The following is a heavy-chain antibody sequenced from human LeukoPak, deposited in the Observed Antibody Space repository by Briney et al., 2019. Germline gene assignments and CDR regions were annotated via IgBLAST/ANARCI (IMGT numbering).Heavy chain of an antibody. CDR3: TRDGDTVLTRGYYYYMDV. CDR1: GFTFSSYT. D-gene: IGHD3-10*01. Sequence: TGGSLRLSCAASGFTFSSYTMNWVRQAPGKGLEWVSSISTSSSYIYYADSVKGRFTISRDNAKKSLNLQMNSLRAEDTAVYYCTRDGDTVLTRGYYYYMDVWGKGTTVTVSS. V-gene: IGHV3-21*01. J-gene: IGHJ6*03. CDR2: ISTSSSYI.